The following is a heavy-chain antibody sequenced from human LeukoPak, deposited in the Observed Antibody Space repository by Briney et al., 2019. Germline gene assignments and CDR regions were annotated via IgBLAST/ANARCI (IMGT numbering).Heavy chain of an antibody. D-gene: IGHD2-15*01. J-gene: IGHJ4*02. CDR2: IYYSGST. CDR1: GGSISSSSYY. Sequence: SETLSLTCTVSGGSISSSSYYWGWIRQPPGKGLEWIGGIYYSGSTYYNPSLKSRVTISVDTSKSQFSLKLSSVTAADTAVYYCATLKGYCSGGSCYYFDYWGQGTLVTVFS. CDR3: ATLKGYCSGGSCYYFDY. V-gene: IGHV4-39*01.